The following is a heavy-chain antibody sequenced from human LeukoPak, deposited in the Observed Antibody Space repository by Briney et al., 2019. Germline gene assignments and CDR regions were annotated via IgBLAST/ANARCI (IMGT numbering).Heavy chain of an antibody. CDR2: MNPNSGNT. J-gene: IGHJ5*02. V-gene: IGHV1-8*01. CDR3: ARAVAAAGTDWFDP. CDR1: GYTFTSYD. Sequence: ASVKVSFKASGYTFTSYDINWVRQATGQGLEWMGWMNPNSGNTGYAQKFQGRVTMTRNTSISTAYMELSSLRSEDTAVYYCARAVAAAGTDWFDPWGQGTLVTVSS. D-gene: IGHD6-13*01.